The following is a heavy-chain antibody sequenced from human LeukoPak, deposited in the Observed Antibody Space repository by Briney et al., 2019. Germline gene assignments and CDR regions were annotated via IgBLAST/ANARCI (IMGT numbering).Heavy chain of an antibody. J-gene: IGHJ4*02. CDR2: ISSSGSTI. Sequence: QTGGSLRLSCAASGFTFSSYSMSWIRQAPGKGLERVSYISSSGSTIYYADSVKGRFTISRDNAKNSLYLQMNSLRAEDTAVYYCARDAARGGSYWLDYWGQGTLVTVSS. V-gene: IGHV3-48*04. CDR3: ARDAARGGSYWLDY. CDR1: GFTFSSYS. D-gene: IGHD1-26*01.